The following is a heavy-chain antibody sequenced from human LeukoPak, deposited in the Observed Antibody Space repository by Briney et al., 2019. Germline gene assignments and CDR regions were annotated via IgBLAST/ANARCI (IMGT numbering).Heavy chain of an antibody. Sequence: PGGSLRLSCAASGFTFSSYSMNWVRQAPGKGLGWVSSISSSSSYIYYADSVKGRFTISRDNAKNSLYLQMNSLRAEDTAVYYCARGYYYESSGYYSCRAFDYWGQGTLVTVSS. CDR2: ISSSSSYI. CDR1: GFTFSSYS. D-gene: IGHD3-22*01. V-gene: IGHV3-21*01. J-gene: IGHJ4*02. CDR3: ARGYYYESSGYYSCRAFDY.